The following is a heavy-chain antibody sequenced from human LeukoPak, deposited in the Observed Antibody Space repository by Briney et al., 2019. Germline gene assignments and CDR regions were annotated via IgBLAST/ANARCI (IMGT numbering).Heavy chain of an antibody. Sequence: SETLSLTCAVHGGSFSGYYWSWIRQPPGKGLEWIGEINHSGSTNYNPSLKSRVTISVDTSKNQFSPKLSSVTAADTAVYYCARGALWFGEFTNWGQGTLVTVSS. D-gene: IGHD3-10*01. CDR3: ARGALWFGEFTN. CDR1: GGSFSGYY. V-gene: IGHV4-34*01. J-gene: IGHJ4*02. CDR2: INHSGST.